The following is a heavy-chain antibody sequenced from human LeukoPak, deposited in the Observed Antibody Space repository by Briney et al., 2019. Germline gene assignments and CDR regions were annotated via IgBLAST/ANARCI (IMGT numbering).Heavy chain of an antibody. CDR3: ARTRYCSSTSCYRTLLYFQH. CDR1: GGSFSGYY. Sequence: SETLSLTCAVYGGSFSGYYWSWIRQPPGKGLEWMGEINHSGSTNYNPSLKSRVTISVDTSKNQFSLKLSSVTAADTAVYYCARTRYCSSTSCYRTLLYFQHWGQGTLVTVSS. J-gene: IGHJ1*01. D-gene: IGHD2-2*01. CDR2: INHSGST. V-gene: IGHV4-34*01.